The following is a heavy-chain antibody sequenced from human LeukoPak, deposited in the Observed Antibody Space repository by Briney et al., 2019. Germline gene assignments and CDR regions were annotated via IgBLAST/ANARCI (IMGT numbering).Heavy chain of an antibody. Sequence: GASVKVYCKASGYTFTGYYMHWVRQAPGQGLEWMGWINPNSGGTNYAQKFQGRVTMTRDTSISTAYMELSRLRSDDTAVYYCARTYYDFWSGYYTENYYFDYWGQGTLVTVSS. CDR2: INPNSGGT. D-gene: IGHD3-3*01. CDR3: ARTYYDFWSGYYTENYYFDY. J-gene: IGHJ4*02. V-gene: IGHV1-2*02. CDR1: GYTFTGYY.